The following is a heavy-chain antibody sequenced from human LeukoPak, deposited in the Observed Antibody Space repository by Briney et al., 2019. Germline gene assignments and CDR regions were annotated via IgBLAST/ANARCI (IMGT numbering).Heavy chain of an antibody. Sequence: PSETLSLTCVVYGGSFSGYYWSWIRQPPGKGLEWIGEINHSGSTNYNPSLKSRVTISVDTSKNQFSLKLSSVTAADTAVYYCARLYSSSLGRVFDYWGQGTLVTVSS. CDR3: ARLYSSSLGRVFDY. CDR2: INHSGST. CDR1: GGSFSGYY. V-gene: IGHV4-34*01. J-gene: IGHJ4*02. D-gene: IGHD6-13*01.